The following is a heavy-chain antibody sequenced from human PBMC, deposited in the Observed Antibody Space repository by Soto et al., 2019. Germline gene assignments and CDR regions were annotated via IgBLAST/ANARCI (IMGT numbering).Heavy chain of an antibody. V-gene: IGHV4-59*12. Sequence: SETLSLTCTVSGGSISSYYWTWIRQPPGKGLEWIGYIYYSGSANYNPSLKSRVTISVATSKNQFSLKLSSVTAADTAVYYCARDPLDGDFGNWGQGTLVTVSS. CDR3: ARDPLDGDFGN. D-gene: IGHD4-17*01. CDR2: IYYSGSA. J-gene: IGHJ4*02. CDR1: GGSISSYY.